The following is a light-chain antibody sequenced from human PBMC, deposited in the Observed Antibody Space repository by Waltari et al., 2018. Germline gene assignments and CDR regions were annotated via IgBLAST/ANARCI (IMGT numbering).Light chain of an antibody. V-gene: IGKV1-9*01. CDR2: GAS. Sequence: QLTQSPSFLSASVGDRVTITCRASQGISSNLAWYQQKPGKAPKLLIYGASTLQSGVPSRFSGSGSGTEFTLTISSLQPEDFAVYYCHQLNSYHPFGGGTKVEI. CDR1: QGISSN. CDR3: HQLNSYHP. J-gene: IGKJ4*01.